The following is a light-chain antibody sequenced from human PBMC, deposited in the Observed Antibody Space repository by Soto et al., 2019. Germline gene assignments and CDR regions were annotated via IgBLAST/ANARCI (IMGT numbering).Light chain of an antibody. J-gene: IGLJ3*02. V-gene: IGLV1-47*01. CDR1: SSNIGSNY. CDR2: RNN. CDR3: AAWDDSLSGWV. Sequence: QSVLTQPPSAYGTPGQRVTISCSGSSSNIGSNYVYWYQQLPGTAPKLLIYRNNQRPSGVPDRFSGSKYGTSASLAISGLRYEDEADYYCAAWDDSLSGWVFGGGTKLTVL.